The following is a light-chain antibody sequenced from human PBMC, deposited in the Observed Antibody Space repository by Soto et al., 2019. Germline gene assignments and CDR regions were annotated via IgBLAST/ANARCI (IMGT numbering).Light chain of an antibody. Sequence: IVLAQSPGNLSLSPVEIATLSCMASQSVSSSYLAWYQQKPGQAPRLLIYGASSRATGIPDRFSGSGSGTAFTLTISRLEPEDFAVYYCQQYGSSPALTFGGGTKVDIK. CDR2: GAS. CDR1: QSVSSSY. J-gene: IGKJ4*01. V-gene: IGKV3-20*01. CDR3: QQYGSSPALT.